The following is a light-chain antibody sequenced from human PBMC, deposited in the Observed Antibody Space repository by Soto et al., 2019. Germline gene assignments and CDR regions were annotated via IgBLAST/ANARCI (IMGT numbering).Light chain of an antibody. CDR2: DAS. CDR1: QSIGSY. V-gene: IGKV3-11*01. J-gene: IGKJ4*01. Sequence: EIVLTQSPATLSLSPGERATLSCRASQSIGSYLSWYQHIPGQATRLIISDASTRSTGIPARFSGSGSATDFTLTISSLEPGDFAVYYCQPRYSWPLTFGGGTKVEIK. CDR3: QPRYSWPLT.